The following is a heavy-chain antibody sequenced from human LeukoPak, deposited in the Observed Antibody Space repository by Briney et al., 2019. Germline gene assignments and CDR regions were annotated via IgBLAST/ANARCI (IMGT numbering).Heavy chain of an antibody. CDR1: GFTFSNYA. J-gene: IGHJ4*02. CDR3: ARENVVGATRPFDY. D-gene: IGHD1-26*01. V-gene: IGHV3-64*01. CDR2: IGSNGDST. Sequence: GGSLRLSCAGSGFTFSNYAMYWVRQAPGKGLENVAGIGSNGDSTYYANSVKGRFTISRDNSKNTLFLQMGSLRPEDMAVYYCARENVVGATRPFDYWGQGTLVTVSS.